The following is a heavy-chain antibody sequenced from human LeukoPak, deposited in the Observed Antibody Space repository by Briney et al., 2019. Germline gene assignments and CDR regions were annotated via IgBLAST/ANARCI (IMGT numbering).Heavy chain of an antibody. CDR1: GYTFTGYY. Sequence: ASVKVSCKASGYTFTGYYMHWVRQAPGQGLEWMGRINPNSGGTNYAQKFQGRVTMTRDTSVSTAYMELSRLRSDDTAVYYCARVGGGYSYGWVYWGQGTLVTVSS. J-gene: IGHJ4*02. V-gene: IGHV1-2*06. D-gene: IGHD5-18*01. CDR3: ARVGGGYSYGWVY. CDR2: INPNSGGT.